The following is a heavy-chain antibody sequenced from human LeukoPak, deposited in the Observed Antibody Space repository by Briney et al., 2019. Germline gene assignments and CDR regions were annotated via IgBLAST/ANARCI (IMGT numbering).Heavy chain of an antibody. Sequence: PSETLSLTCTVSGGSISSYYWSWIRQPAGKGLEWIGRIYTSGGTNYNPSLKSRVTMSVDTSKNQFSLKLSSVTAADTAVYYCASLYCSSTSCYGGYFDYWGQGTLVTVSS. CDR3: ASLYCSSTSCYGGYFDY. V-gene: IGHV4-4*07. D-gene: IGHD2-2*01. CDR1: GGSISSYY. J-gene: IGHJ4*02. CDR2: IYTSGGT.